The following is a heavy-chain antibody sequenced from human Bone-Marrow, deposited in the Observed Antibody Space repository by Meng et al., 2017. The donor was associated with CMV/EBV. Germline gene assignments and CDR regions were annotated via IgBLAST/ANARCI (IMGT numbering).Heavy chain of an antibody. D-gene: IGHD7-27*01. Sequence: ASVKVSCKASGGTFSSYAISWVRQAPGQGLEWMGIISPSGSRRYAQKFQDRVTVTKETSTNTVYMELSSLTSEDTAVYYCSRELGIAGHHYGMDVWGQGTTVTVSS. CDR3: SRELGIAGHHYGMDV. J-gene: IGHJ6*02. CDR1: GGTFSSYA. V-gene: IGHV1-46*01. CDR2: ISPSGSR.